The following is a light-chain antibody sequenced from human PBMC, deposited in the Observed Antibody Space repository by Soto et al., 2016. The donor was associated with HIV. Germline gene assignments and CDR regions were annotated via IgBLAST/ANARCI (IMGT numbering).Light chain of an antibody. CDR2: KAS. V-gene: IGKV1-5*03. CDR1: QSISSW. J-gene: IGKJ2*01. Sequence: DIQMTQSPSTLSASVGDRVTITCRASQSISSWLAWYQQKPGKAPKLLIYKASTLDTGVPSRFSGSGSGTEFTPTISRLQPADFATYYCQQYNSFPYTFGQGTKLEIK. CDR3: QQYNSFPYT.